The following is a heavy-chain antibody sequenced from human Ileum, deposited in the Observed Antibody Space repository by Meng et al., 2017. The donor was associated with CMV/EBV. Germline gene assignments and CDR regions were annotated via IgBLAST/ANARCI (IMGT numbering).Heavy chain of an antibody. CDR2: IRFDGSNK. J-gene: IGHJ4*02. V-gene: IGHV3-30*02. CDR3: AKIPDPADGPRDDY. D-gene: IGHD5-24*01. CDR1: GFTFSSYG. Sequence: GGSLRLSCVASGFTFSSYGMHWVRKAPGKGLEWVAYIRFDGSNKFYVDSVTGRFTIYRDNSKNTVYLQMNSLKIEDTGVYYCAKIPDPADGPRDDYWGQGALVTVSS.